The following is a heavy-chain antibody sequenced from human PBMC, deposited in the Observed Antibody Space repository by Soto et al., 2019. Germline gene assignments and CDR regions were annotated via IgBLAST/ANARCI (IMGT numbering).Heavy chain of an antibody. CDR3: ARSYYGAGKELGY. Sequence: QLQLQESGSGLVKPSQTLSLTCAVSGGSISSGGDSWSWIRQPPGKGLEWMGYIYHSGSTYYSLSIKSRVTRSVDRSKDQFSLKLSSVTAADTAMYYCARSYYGAGKELGYWGQGTLVTVSS. D-gene: IGHD3-10*01. J-gene: IGHJ4*02. V-gene: IGHV4-30-2*01. CDR2: IYHSGST. CDR1: GGSISSGGDS.